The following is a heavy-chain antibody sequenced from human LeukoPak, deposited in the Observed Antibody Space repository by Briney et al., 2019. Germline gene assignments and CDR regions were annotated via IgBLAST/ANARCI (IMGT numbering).Heavy chain of an antibody. Sequence: TPGGSLRLSCAPSGFTFSSYTMNWVRQAPGKGLEWVSSISSSSTYIFYAASVKGRFTISRDNARNSLYLQMDSLRAEDTAVYYCAREGIVARRLDFWGQGTLVTVSS. V-gene: IGHV3-21*01. J-gene: IGHJ4*02. CDR1: GFTFSSYT. CDR2: ISSSSTYI. CDR3: AREGIVARRLDF. D-gene: IGHD6-6*01.